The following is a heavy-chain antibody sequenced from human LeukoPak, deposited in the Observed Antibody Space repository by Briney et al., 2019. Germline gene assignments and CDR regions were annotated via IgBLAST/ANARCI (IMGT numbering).Heavy chain of an antibody. CDR2: IYSSGST. CDR1: GGSIDSSTYY. V-gene: IGHV4-39*01. Sequence: SETLSLTCTVSGGSIDSSTYYWGWIRQPPGKGLEWIGSIYSSGSTYYNPSLKSRVTVSVDTSKNQFSLKLTSVTAADTAVYYCARDRACSNGICSYFDYWGQGTVVAVSP. J-gene: IGHJ4*02. CDR3: ARDRACSNGICSYFDY. D-gene: IGHD2-8*01.